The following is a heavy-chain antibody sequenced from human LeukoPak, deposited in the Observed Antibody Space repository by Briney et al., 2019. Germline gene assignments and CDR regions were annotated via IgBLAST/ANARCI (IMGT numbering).Heavy chain of an antibody. CDR3: ARANYGSGSFYAMDV. CDR1: GFTFNSHW. D-gene: IGHD3-10*01. J-gene: IGHJ6*04. Sequence: GGSLRLSCAASGFTFNSHWMHWVRQAPGKGLVCVSRINSDGSSTSYADSVKGRFTISRDNAKNTLYLQMNSLRAEDTAVYYCARANYGSGSFYAMDVWGKETTVTVSS. CDR2: INSDGSST. V-gene: IGHV3-74*01.